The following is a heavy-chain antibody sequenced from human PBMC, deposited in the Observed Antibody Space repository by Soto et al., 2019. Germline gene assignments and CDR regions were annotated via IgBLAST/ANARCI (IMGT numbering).Heavy chain of an antibody. V-gene: IGHV4-31*03. CDR2: IYYTGST. CDR1: GASIRSGGYY. J-gene: IGHJ4*02. CDR3: ARIEMASIK. Sequence: SETLSLTCTVSGASIRSGGYYWSWLRQSSGKGLEWIGHIYYTGSTFYSPSLKSRLTISLDTSKNQFSLDLRSVTAADTAMYYCARIEMASIKWGRGTLVTVSS.